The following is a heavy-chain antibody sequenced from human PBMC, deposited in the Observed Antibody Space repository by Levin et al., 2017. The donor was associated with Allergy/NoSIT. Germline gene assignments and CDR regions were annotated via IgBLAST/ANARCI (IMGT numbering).Heavy chain of an antibody. V-gene: IGHV4-39*01. CDR3: ARQRIGVQRVSTMTENHDVFDI. J-gene: IGHJ3*02. Sequence: PGGSLRLSCTVSGGSISSSDFYWGWIRQPPGKGLEWIGSIYYSGTTYYNPSLKSRATMSVDTSTNHFSLRLSSVTAADTALYYCARQRIGVQRVSTMTENHDVFDIWGQGTMVPVSS. D-gene: IGHD5/OR15-5a*01. CDR2: IYYSGTT. CDR1: GGSISSSDFY.